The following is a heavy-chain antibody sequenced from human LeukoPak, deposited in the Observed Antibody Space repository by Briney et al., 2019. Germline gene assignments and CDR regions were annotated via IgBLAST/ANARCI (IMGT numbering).Heavy chain of an antibody. CDR2: IWYDGSNR. D-gene: IGHD3-22*01. Sequence: GGSLRLSCAASGFTLGSSGMHWVRQAPGKGLEWVAIIWYDGSNRYYADSVKGRFTISRDNSKNTLYLQMNSLRAEDTAVYYCAKTYYDSSGYYYYFDYWGQGTLVTVSS. J-gene: IGHJ4*02. V-gene: IGHV3-33*06. CDR1: GFTLGSSG. CDR3: AKTYYDSSGYYYYFDY.